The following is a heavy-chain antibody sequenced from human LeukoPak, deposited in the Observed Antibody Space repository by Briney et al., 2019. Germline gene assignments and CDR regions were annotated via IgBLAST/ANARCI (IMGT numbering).Heavy chain of an antibody. J-gene: IGHJ4*02. Sequence: PGGSLRLSCAASGFTFDDYAMHWVRQAPGKGLEWVSGISWNSGSIGYADSVKGRLTISRDNAKNSLYLQMNSLRAEDTALYYCAKDIATGNRLYYFDYWGQGTLVTVSS. CDR1: GFTFDDYA. D-gene: IGHD1-14*01. V-gene: IGHV3-9*01. CDR2: ISWNSGSI. CDR3: AKDIATGNRLYYFDY.